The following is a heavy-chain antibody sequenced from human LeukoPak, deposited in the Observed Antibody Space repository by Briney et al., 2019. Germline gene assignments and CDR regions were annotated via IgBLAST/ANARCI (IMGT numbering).Heavy chain of an antibody. V-gene: IGHV4-34*01. J-gene: IGHJ3*02. CDR2: INHSGST. CDR3: ARGSRITMIVVVIRGAFDI. CDR1: GGSFSGYY. D-gene: IGHD3-22*01. Sequence: PSETLSLTCAVYGGSFSGYYWSWIRQPPGKGLEWIGEINHSGSTNYNPSLKSRVTISVDTSKNQFSLKLSSVTAADTAVYYCARGSRITMIVVVIRGAFDIWGQGTMVTVSS.